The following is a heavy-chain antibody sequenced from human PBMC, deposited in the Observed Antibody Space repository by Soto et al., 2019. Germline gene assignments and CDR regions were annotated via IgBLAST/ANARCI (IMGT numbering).Heavy chain of an antibody. J-gene: IGHJ6*02. Sequence: EVQLVEAGGGLVQPGGSLRLSCVASGFSLSNYWMHWVRQAPGEGLVWVSRINSDARSKRYVDSVKGRLTITRDNAKNTLYLQVNMLRAEDTVVYYCARGATFRDNLYFDLDVWGQGTTVTVSS. D-gene: IGHD3-16*01. CDR2: INSDARSK. V-gene: IGHV3-74*01. CDR1: GFSLSNYW. CDR3: ARGATFRDNLYFDLDV.